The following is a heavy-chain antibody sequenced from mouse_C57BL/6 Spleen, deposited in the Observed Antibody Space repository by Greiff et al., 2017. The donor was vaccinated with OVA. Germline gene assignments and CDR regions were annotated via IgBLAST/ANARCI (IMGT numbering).Heavy chain of an antibody. CDR2: IDPSDSYT. V-gene: IGHV1-50*01. J-gene: IGHJ1*03. Sequence: VQLQQPGAELVKPGASVKLSCKASGYTFTSYWMQWVKQRPGQGLEWIGEIDPSDSYTNYNQKFKGKATLTVDTSSSTAYMQLSSLTSEDSAVYYCARGQGGYFDVWGTGTTVTVSS. CDR3: ARGQGGYFDV. CDR1: GYTFTSYW.